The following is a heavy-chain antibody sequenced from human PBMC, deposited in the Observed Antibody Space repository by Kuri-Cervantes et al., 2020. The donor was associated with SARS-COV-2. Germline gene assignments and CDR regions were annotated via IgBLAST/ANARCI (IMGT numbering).Heavy chain of an antibody. J-gene: IGHJ4*02. CDR3: ARGGSSYSSSWFDYYFDY. CDR2: IVPIFGTA. V-gene: IGHV1-69*06. D-gene: IGHD6-13*01. CDR1: GGTFSSYA. Sequence: SVKVSCKASGGTFSSYAISWVRQAPGQGLEWMGRIVPIFGTANYAQKFQGRVTITADKSTSTAYMELSSLRSEDTAVYYCARGGSSYSSSWFDYYFDYWGQGTLVTVSS.